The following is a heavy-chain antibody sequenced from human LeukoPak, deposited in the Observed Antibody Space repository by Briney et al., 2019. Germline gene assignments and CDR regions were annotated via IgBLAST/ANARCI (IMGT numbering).Heavy chain of an antibody. D-gene: IGHD2-21*02. J-gene: IGHJ6*02. Sequence: SETLSLTCTVSGYSISSGYYWGWIRQPPGKGLEWIGSIYYSGSTYYNPSLKSRVTISVDTSKNQFSLKLSSVTAADTAVYYCARDGDSYGQMDVWGQGTTVTVSS. CDR3: ARDGDSYGQMDV. V-gene: IGHV4-38-2*02. CDR2: IYYSGST. CDR1: GYSISSGYY.